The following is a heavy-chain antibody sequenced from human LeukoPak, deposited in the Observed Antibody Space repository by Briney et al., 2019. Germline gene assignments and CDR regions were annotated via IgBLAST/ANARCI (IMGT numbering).Heavy chain of an antibody. V-gene: IGHV3-23*01. Sequence: GGSLRLSCAASGFTFSGYWMHWVRQAPGKGLEWVSAISGSGGSTYYADSVKGRFTISRDNSKNTLYLQMNSLRAEDTAVYYCAKDPMPMYYDFWSGYPDDAFDIWGQGTMVTVSS. J-gene: IGHJ3*02. CDR2: ISGSGGST. D-gene: IGHD3-3*01. CDR1: GFTFSGYW. CDR3: AKDPMPMYYDFWSGYPDDAFDI.